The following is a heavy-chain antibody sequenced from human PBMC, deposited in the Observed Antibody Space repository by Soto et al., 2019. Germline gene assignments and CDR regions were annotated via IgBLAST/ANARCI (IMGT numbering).Heavy chain of an antibody. CDR3: GKVLIGATRHTDVDS. V-gene: IGHV4-39*01. CDR1: GVSLNSGNYY. CDR2: IYYDEST. J-gene: IGHJ4*02. D-gene: IGHD2-15*01. Sequence: SETLSLTCTVSGVSLNSGNYYWVWIRQSPGKGLAWIASIYYDESTYYNPSLKSRVTISTDKPKNQFSLTLKSVTAADTAVYYCGKVLIGATRHTDVDSWGQGALVTVSS.